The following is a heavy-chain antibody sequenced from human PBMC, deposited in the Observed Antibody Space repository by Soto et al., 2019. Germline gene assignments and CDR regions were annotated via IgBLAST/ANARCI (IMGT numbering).Heavy chain of an antibody. J-gene: IGHJ6*02. Sequence: QVQLVQSGAEVKKPGSSVKVSCKASGGTFSSYAISWVRQAPGQGLEWMGGIIPIFGTSDYAQKFQGRVTITADESTRMVYMDLSCMAYEDTAVYYCASGDCTRVWGYHYHCMDFWGQGTTVTVSS. CDR3: ASGDCTRVWGYHYHCMDF. CDR1: GGTFSSYA. CDR2: IIPIFGTS. D-gene: IGHD3-16*01. V-gene: IGHV1-69*01.